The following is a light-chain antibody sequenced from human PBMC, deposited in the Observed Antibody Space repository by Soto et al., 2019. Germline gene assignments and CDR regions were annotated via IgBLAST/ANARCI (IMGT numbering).Light chain of an antibody. J-gene: IGLJ1*01. CDR1: GSNIGAGYD. V-gene: IGLV1-40*01. Sequence: QSVLTQPPSVSGAPGQRVTISCTGSGSNIGAGYDVHWYQQLPGTAPKLLIYGNSNRPSGVPDRFSGSKSGTSASLAITGLQAEDEADYYCQSYDSSLSALYVFGTGTKVTLL. CDR2: GNS. CDR3: QSYDSSLSALYV.